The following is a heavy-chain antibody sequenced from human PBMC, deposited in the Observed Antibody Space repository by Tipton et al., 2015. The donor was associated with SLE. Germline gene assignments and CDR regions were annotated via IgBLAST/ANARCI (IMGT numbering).Heavy chain of an antibody. Sequence: SLRLSCTASGFTFGDYAMSWVRQAPGKGLEWVGFIRSKAYGGTTEYAASVKGRCTISRDDSKSIAYLQMNSLKTEDTAVYYCTSGATTDAFDIWGQGTMVTVSS. J-gene: IGHJ3*02. D-gene: IGHD1-26*01. CDR3: TSGATTDAFDI. CDR1: GFTFGDYA. V-gene: IGHV3-49*04. CDR2: IRSKAYGGTT.